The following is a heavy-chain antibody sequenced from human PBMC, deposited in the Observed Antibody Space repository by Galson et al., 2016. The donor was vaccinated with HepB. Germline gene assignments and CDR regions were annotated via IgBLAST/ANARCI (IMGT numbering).Heavy chain of an antibody. CDR2: IWYDGSNK. Sequence: SLRLSCAASGFTFSNYAMHWVRQAPGKGLEWVAVIWYDGSNKYYADSVRGRFTISRDTSKYTLYLQMNSLRAEDTAVYYCARGSGAVATVFDYWGQGTLVTVSS. J-gene: IGHJ4*02. V-gene: IGHV3-33*01. CDR3: ARGSGAVATVFDY. D-gene: IGHD5-12*01. CDR1: GFTFSNYA.